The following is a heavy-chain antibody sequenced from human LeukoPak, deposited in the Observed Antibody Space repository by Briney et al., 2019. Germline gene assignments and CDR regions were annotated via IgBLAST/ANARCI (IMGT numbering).Heavy chain of an antibody. CDR1: GGSISSSSYY. CDR3: ARILYGSGSCYAYYFDY. D-gene: IGHD3-10*01. CDR2: IYYSGST. J-gene: IGHJ4*02. V-gene: IGHV4-39*01. Sequence: PSETLSLTCTVSGGSISSSSYYWGWIRQPPGKGLEWIGSIYYSGSTYYNPSLKSRVTISVDTSKNQFSLKLSSVTAADTAVYYCARILYGSGSCYAYYFDYWGQGTLVTVSS.